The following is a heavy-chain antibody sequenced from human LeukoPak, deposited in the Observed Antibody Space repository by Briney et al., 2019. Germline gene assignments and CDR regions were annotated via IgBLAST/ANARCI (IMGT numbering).Heavy chain of an antibody. CDR3: ARDTSGSYPGRFDY. CDR2: IIPIFGTA. CDR1: GGTFSSYA. J-gene: IGHJ4*02. D-gene: IGHD1-26*01. V-gene: IGHV1-69*05. Sequence: GASVKVSCKASGGTFSSYAISWVRQAPGQGLEWMGGIIPIFGTANYAQKFQGRVTMTRDTSTSTVYMELSSLRSEDTAVYYCARDTSGSYPGRFDYWGQGTLVTVSS.